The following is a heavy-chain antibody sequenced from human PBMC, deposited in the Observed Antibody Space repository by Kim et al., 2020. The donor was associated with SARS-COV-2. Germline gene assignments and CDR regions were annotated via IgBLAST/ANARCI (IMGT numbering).Heavy chain of an antibody. J-gene: IGHJ4*02. CDR2: ISKSSDST. D-gene: IGHD6-13*01. V-gene: IGHV3-48*02. CDR1: GFAFSFSS. Sequence: GGSLRLSCAASGFAFSFSSMNWVRQAPGKGLEWISYISKSSDSTHYADSVKGRFTISRDNAENSLYLQMDSLRDEDTAIYYCARDTGAPGTSGYWGQGNL. CDR3: ARDTGAPGTSGY.